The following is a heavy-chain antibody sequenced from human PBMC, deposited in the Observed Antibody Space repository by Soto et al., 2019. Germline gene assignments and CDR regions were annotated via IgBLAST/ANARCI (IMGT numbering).Heavy chain of an antibody. Sequence: QTQLVQSGPEVKKPGTSVKVSCKASGFTFTSSAVQWVRQARGQRLEWIGWIVVGSGNTNYAQKFQERVTITRDMSTSTAYMELSSLRSEDTAVYYCAAGIVLVPAAIRYYYYGMDVWGQGTTVTVSS. CDR2: IVVGSGNT. V-gene: IGHV1-58*01. J-gene: IGHJ6*02. D-gene: IGHD2-2*01. CDR3: AAGIVLVPAAIRYYYYGMDV. CDR1: GFTFTSSA.